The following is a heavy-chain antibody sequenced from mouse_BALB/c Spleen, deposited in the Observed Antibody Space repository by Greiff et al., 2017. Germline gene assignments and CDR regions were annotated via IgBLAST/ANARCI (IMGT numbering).Heavy chain of an antibody. CDR2: IWAGGST. J-gene: IGHJ1*01. D-gene: IGHD1-1*01. V-gene: IGHV2-9*02. Sequence: VQRVESGPGLVAPSQSLSITCTVSGFSLTSYGVHWVRQPPGKGLEWLGVIWAGGSTNYNSALMSRLSISKDNSKSQVFLKMNSLQTDDTAMYYCARPPLYGSSYGYFDVWGAGTTVTVSS. CDR1: GFSLTSYG. CDR3: ARPPLYGSSYGYFDV.